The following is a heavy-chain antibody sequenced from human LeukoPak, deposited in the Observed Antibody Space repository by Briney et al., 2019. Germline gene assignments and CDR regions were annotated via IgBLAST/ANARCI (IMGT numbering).Heavy chain of an antibody. Sequence: PGGSLRLSCAASGFTFRNSVMSWVRQAPGEGLEWVSSITASGGSTYYADSVKGRFTVSRDNSKNTLYLQMNSLTVEDTAVYYCAPGSNWPGYFDYWGQGTLVTVSS. CDR2: ITASGGST. D-gene: IGHD1-26*01. J-gene: IGHJ4*02. CDR3: APGSNWPGYFDY. V-gene: IGHV3-23*01. CDR1: GFTFRNSV.